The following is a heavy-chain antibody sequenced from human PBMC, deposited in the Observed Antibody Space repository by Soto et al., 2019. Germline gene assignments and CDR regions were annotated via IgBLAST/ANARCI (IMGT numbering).Heavy chain of an antibody. Sequence: QVQLVESGGGVVLPGGSLRLSCAASGFAFETFAMHWVRQAPGKGLEWVALISSDGTKKHLADAVKGRLTISRDNSKKMLYLMMQSLRGEDSAIYYCAKATAAAYYYCYYGMDVWGQGTPVSVSS. CDR3: AKATAAAYYYCYYGMDV. V-gene: IGHV3-30-3*01. CDR1: GFAFETFA. CDR2: ISSDGTKK. D-gene: IGHD6-13*01. J-gene: IGHJ6*02.